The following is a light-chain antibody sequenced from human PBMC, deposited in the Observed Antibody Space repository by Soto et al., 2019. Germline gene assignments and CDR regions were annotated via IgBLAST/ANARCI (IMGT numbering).Light chain of an antibody. V-gene: IGKV3-15*01. J-gene: IGKJ3*01. CDR3: QHYNDWPPAFT. Sequence: EILMTQSPATLSVSPGERATLSCRASQSLSRNLAWYQQKPGQAPRLLIYGASTRASGIPARFSGGGSGTEFTRTISSLQSEDFSLYYCQHYNDWPPAFTFGPGTKVDL. CDR2: GAS. CDR1: QSLSRN.